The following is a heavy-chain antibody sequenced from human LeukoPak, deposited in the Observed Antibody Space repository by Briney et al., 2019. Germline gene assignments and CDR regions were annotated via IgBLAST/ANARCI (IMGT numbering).Heavy chain of an antibody. CDR2: IISSSNYI. CDR1: GFTFSTYS. Sequence: GGSLRLSCAASGFTFSTYSMSWVRQAPGKGLEWVSSIISSSNYIYYADSVKGRFTISRDNAKNSLYLQMNSLRAEDTAVYYCARGWFDYWGQGTLVTVSS. CDR3: ARGWFDY. V-gene: IGHV3-21*04. J-gene: IGHJ4*02. D-gene: IGHD5-24*01.